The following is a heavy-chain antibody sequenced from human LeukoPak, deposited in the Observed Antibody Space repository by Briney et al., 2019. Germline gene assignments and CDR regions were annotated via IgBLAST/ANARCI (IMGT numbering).Heavy chain of an antibody. Sequence: SETLSLTCAVSGGSLSTTHWWSWVRLPPGKGLEWIGEIHHSGSTNSDPSLKSRVTISVDKSKNQFSLRLTSVTAADTAVYYCARKIAVAPYYFDFWGQGTLVTVSS. CDR3: ARKIAVAPYYFDF. CDR1: GGSLSTTHW. V-gene: IGHV4-4*02. D-gene: IGHD6-19*01. J-gene: IGHJ4*02. CDR2: IHHSGST.